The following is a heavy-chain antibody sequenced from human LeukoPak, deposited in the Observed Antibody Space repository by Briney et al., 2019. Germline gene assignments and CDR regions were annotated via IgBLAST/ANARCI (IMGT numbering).Heavy chain of an antibody. CDR1: GFTFSSYA. CDR2: ISSSGSTI. J-gene: IGHJ4*02. Sequence: PGGSLRLSCAASGFTFSSYAMSWVRQAPGKGLEWVSYISSSGSTIYYADSVKGRFTISRDNAKNSLYLQMNSLRAEDPPAYYCTRVQYYYDSSGYYDYWGQGTLVTVSS. V-gene: IGHV3-48*03. D-gene: IGHD3-22*01. CDR3: TRVQYYYDSSGYYDY.